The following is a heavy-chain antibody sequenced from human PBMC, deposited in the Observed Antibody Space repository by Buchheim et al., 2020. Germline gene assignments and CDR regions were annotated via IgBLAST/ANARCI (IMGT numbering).Heavy chain of an antibody. CDR3: AKDAGGITIFGVVSPTYYFDC. Sequence: EVQLLESGGGLVQPGGSLRLSCAASGFTFSSYAMSWVRQAPGKGLEWVSAISGSGGSTYYADSVKGRFTISRDNSKNTLYLQMNSLRAEDTAVYYCAKDAGGITIFGVVSPTYYFDCWGQGTL. CDR2: ISGSGGST. V-gene: IGHV3-23*01. D-gene: IGHD3-3*01. J-gene: IGHJ4*02. CDR1: GFTFSSYA.